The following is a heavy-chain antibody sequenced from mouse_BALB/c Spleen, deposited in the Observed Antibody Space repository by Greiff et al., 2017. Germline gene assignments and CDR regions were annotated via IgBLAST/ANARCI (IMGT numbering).Heavy chain of an antibody. Sequence: VKLQESGPELVKPGASMKISCKASGYSFTGYTMNWVKQSHGKNLEWIGLINPYNGGTSYNQKFKGKATLTVDKSSSTAYMELLSLTSEDSAVYYCARNYYDYDGYAMDYWGQGTSVTVSS. V-gene: IGHV1-18*01. D-gene: IGHD2-4*01. J-gene: IGHJ4*01. CDR3: ARNYYDYDGYAMDY. CDR2: INPYNGGT. CDR1: GYSFTGYT.